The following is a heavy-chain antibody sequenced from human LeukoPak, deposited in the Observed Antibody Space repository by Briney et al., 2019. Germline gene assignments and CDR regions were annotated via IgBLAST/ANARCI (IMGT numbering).Heavy chain of an antibody. CDR2: INHSGST. CDR1: GGSFSGYS. V-gene: IGHV4-34*01. CDR3: ARVSSGWNAFDI. D-gene: IGHD3-22*01. J-gene: IGHJ3*02. Sequence: SETLSLTCAVYGGSFSGYSWSCIRQSPEKGLEWIGEINHSGSTNYNPSLKSRVTISVDTSKNQFSLKLNSVTAADTAVYYCARVSSGWNAFDIWGQGTMVTVSS.